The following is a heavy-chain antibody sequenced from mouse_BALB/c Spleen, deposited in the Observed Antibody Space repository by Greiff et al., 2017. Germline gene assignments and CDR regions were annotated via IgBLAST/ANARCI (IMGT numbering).Heavy chain of an antibody. D-gene: IGHD2-4*01. CDR2: ISSGGGST. V-gene: IGHV5-12-1*01. CDR1: GFAFSSYD. J-gene: IGHJ4*01. Sequence: EVKLMESGGGLVKPGGSLKLSCAASGFAFSSYDMSWVRQTPEKRLEWVAYISSGGGSTYYPDTVKGRFTISRDNANNTLYLQMSSLKSEDTAMYYCARRMITPVYAMDYWGQGTSVTVSS. CDR3: ARRMITPVYAMDY.